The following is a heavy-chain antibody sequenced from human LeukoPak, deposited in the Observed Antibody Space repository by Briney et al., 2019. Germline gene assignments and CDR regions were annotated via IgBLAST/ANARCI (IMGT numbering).Heavy chain of an antibody. CDR1: GFTFSSYA. CDR3: AKAGIGVVGYFDY. Sequence: GGSLRLSCAASGFTFSSYAMTWVRQAPGKGLEWVSAIRGSGGGTYYADSVKGRFTISRDNSKNTLYLQMNSLRDEDTALYYCAKAGIGVVGYFDYWGQGTLVTVSS. D-gene: IGHD6-19*01. J-gene: IGHJ4*02. V-gene: IGHV3-23*01. CDR2: IRGSGGGT.